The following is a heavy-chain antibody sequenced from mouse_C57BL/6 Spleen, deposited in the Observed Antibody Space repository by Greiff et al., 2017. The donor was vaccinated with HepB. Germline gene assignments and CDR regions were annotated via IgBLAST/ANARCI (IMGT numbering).Heavy chain of an antibody. D-gene: IGHD1-1*01. CDR2: INPNYGTT. Sequence: EVQLKESGPELVKPGASVKISCKASGYSFTDYNMNWVKQSNGKSLEWIGVINPNYGTTSYNQKFKGKATLTVDQSSSTAYMQLNSLTSEDSAVYYCARGEDYYGSSYHYAMDYWGQGTSVTVSS. J-gene: IGHJ4*01. V-gene: IGHV1-39*01. CDR3: ARGEDYYGSSYHYAMDY. CDR1: GYSFTDYN.